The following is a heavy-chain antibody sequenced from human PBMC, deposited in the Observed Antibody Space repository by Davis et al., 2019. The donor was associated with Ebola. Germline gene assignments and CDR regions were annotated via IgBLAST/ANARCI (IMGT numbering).Heavy chain of an antibody. Sequence: ASVKVSCKASGYTFTGYYMHWVRQAPGQGLEWMGRINPNSGGTNYAQKFQGRVTMTRDTSTSTVYMELSSLRSEDTAVYYCARDWDYDSSGSYYFDYWGQGTLVTVSS. CDR2: INPNSGGT. V-gene: IGHV1-2*06. D-gene: IGHD3-22*01. CDR1: GYTFTGYY. CDR3: ARDWDYDSSGSYYFDY. J-gene: IGHJ4*02.